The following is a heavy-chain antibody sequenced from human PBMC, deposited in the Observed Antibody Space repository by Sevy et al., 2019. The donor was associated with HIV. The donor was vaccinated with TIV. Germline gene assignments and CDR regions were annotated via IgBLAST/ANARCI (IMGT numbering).Heavy chain of an antibody. Sequence: GGSLRLSCAASGFAFYDYSMSWIRQAPGKGLEWVATLSFGCGKIKYADSVQGRFTISRDNSKNSFYLQMDNLRVEDTALYYCARAGCTRPHDYWGEGTRVSVSS. CDR1: GFAFYDYS. V-gene: IGHV3-23*01. CDR2: LSFGCGKI. CDR3: ARAGCTRPHDY. J-gene: IGHJ4*02. D-gene: IGHD2-8*01.